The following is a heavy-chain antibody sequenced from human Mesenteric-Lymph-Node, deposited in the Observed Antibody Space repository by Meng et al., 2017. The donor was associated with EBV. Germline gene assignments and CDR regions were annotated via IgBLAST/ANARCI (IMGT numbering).Heavy chain of an antibody. CDR2: MSHSGSS. J-gene: IGHJ5*02. D-gene: IGHD3-10*01. CDR1: GDSVTSSNW. V-gene: IGHV4-4*02. Sequence: QVQLRESGPGLAKPSGTLSLTCGVSGDSVTSSNWWSLVRQPPGKGLEWIGEMSHSGSSNYNPSLNNRVTMSVDKSKNRVFLQLSSVTAADTAMYYCASVIYGSGLNSWFDPWGHGTLVTVSS. CDR3: ASVIYGSGLNSWFDP.